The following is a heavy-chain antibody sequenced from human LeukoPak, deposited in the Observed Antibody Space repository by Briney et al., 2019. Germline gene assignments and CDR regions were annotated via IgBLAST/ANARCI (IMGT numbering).Heavy chain of an antibody. Sequence: PGGSLRLSCAASGFTFINAWMNWVRQAPGKGLEWVGRIKSKTDGGATDYAATVKGRFTISRDDLENTLFLQMNSLKTEDTALYYCITEGYYHSTGFYNWGQGTLVTVSS. J-gene: IGHJ4*02. CDR1: GFTFINAW. CDR2: IKSKTDGGAT. D-gene: IGHD3-22*01. V-gene: IGHV3-15*01. CDR3: ITEGYYHSTGFYN.